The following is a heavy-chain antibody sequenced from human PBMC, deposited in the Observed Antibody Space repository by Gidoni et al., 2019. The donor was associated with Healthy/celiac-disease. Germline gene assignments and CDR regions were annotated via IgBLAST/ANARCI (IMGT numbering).Heavy chain of an antibody. CDR2: ISYDGSNK. CDR3: AKGGSYYPYYYYGMDV. J-gene: IGHJ6*02. CDR1: GFPFSSYG. V-gene: IGHV3-30*18. D-gene: IGHD1-26*01. Sequence: QVQLVESGGGVVQPGRSLRLSCAASGFPFSSYGMHWVRQAPGKGLEWVAVISYDGSNKYYADSVKGRFTISRDNSKNTLYLQMNSLRAEDTAVYYCAKGGSYYPYYYYGMDVWGQGTTVTVSS.